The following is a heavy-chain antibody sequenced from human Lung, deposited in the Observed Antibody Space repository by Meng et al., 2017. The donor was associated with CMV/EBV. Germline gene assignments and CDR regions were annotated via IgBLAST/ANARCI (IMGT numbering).Heavy chain of an antibody. J-gene: IGHJ4*02. CDR3: ARVGGCSGGGCYHRLFDY. CDR2: IYYTGST. Sequence: QEQLQESGPRLVKPSQTLSLTCTVSGGSISSGDYYWSWIRQPPGKGLEWIGYIYYTGSTYYNPSLKSRVIISVDTSKNQFSLKLNSVTAADTAVYYCARVGGCSGGGCYHRLFDYWGQGTLVTVSS. V-gene: IGHV4-30-4*01. CDR1: GGSISSGDYY. D-gene: IGHD2-15*01.